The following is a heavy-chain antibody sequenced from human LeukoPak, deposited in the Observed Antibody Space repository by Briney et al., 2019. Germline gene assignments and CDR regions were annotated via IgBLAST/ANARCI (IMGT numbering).Heavy chain of an antibody. J-gene: IGHJ4*02. V-gene: IGHV3-7*03. Sequence: GGSLRLSCIASAFTFSNYWMSWVRQAPGKGLECVANIKQDGSEKYYVDSVKSRFSISRDNAKSSLDLQMNNLRAEDTAVYYCATTQTFDYWGQGTLVTVSS. D-gene: IGHD2-15*01. CDR1: AFTFSNYW. CDR2: IKQDGSEK. CDR3: ATTQTFDY.